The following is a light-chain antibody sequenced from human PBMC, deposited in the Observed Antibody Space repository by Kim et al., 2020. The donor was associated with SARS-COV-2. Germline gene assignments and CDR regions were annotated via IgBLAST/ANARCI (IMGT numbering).Light chain of an antibody. V-gene: IGLV1-47*01. Sequence: QRVTISCSGSSSNIGSNYVYWYQRLPGTAPKLLIYRNNQRPSGVPDRFSGSKSGTSASLAISGLRSEDEADYYCAAWDDSLSGSWVFGGGTQLTVL. CDR2: RNN. CDR1: SSNIGSNY. J-gene: IGLJ3*02. CDR3: AAWDDSLSGSWV.